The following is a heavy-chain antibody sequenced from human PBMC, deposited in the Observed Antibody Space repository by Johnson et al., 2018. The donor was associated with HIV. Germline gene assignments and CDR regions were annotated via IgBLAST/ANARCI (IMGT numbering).Heavy chain of an antibody. CDR1: GFTFSDYF. V-gene: IGHV3-11*04. D-gene: IGHD3-16*01. J-gene: IGHJ3*02. Sequence: QVQLVESGGGLVQPGGSLRLSCGGTGFTFSDYFMSWIRQAPGKGLEWVSYISGSGRSIYYADSVKGRFTISRDNAKNSLFLQMSSLRAEDTAVYYCARVGPRSKGGPVDAFDIWGQGTMVTVSS. CDR3: ARVGPRSKGGPVDAFDI. CDR2: ISGSGRSI.